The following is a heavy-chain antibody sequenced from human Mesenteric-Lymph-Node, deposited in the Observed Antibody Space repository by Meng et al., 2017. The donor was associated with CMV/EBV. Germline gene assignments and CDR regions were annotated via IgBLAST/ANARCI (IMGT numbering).Heavy chain of an antibody. J-gene: IGHJ3*02. V-gene: IGHV3-53*01. CDR3: AKDIRTISAFDI. CDR2: IASGGST. Sequence: GGSLRLSCAASGFTVSKNYMSWVRQAPGKGLEWVSGIASGGSTYYADSVKGRFTISRDNSKNTLYLQMNSLRAEDTAVYYCAKDIRTISAFDIWGQGTMVTVSS. D-gene: IGHD1/OR15-1a*01. CDR1: GFTVSKNY.